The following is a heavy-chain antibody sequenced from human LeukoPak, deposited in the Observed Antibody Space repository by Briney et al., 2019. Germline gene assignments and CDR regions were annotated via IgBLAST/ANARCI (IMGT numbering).Heavy chain of an antibody. CDR3: ARDPGQGGYDSSGYSDY. D-gene: IGHD3-22*01. J-gene: IGHJ4*02. CDR2: ISAYNGNT. Sequence: ASVKVSCKASGYTFTSYGISWVRQAPGQGLEWMGWISAYNGNTNYAQKLQGRVTMTTDTSTSTAYMELRSLRSDDTAVYYCARDPGQGGYDSSGYSDYWGQGTLVTVSS. CDR1: GYTFTSYG. V-gene: IGHV1-18*01.